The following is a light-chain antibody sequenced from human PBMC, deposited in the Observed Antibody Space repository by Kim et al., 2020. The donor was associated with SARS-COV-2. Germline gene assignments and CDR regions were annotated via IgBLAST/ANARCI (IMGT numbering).Light chain of an antibody. V-gene: IGLV3-1*01. J-gene: IGLJ1*01. CDR3: QAWDSST. CDR2: QDS. CDR1: NLGDKY. Sequence: LSVSPGQTASITCSGDNLGDKYACWYQQKPGQSPVLVIYQDSKRPSGIPDRFSGSNSGNTATLTISGTQAMDEADYYCQAWDSSTFGSGTKVTVL.